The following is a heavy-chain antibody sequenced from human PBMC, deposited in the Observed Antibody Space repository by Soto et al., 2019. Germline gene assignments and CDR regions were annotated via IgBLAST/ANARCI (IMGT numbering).Heavy chain of an antibody. Sequence: QLQLQESGSGLVKPSQTLSLTCAVSGGSISGTTYSWSWIRQLPGKGLEWIGYIYDSGNTYYNPSLKSQFSISVDRSKNQFSLKLSSVTAADTAVYYCARGQGAAAGHSNFDYWGQGALVTVSS. CDR1: GGSISGTTYS. CDR3: ARGQGAAAGHSNFDY. CDR2: IYDSGNT. D-gene: IGHD6-13*01. J-gene: IGHJ4*02. V-gene: IGHV4-30-2*01.